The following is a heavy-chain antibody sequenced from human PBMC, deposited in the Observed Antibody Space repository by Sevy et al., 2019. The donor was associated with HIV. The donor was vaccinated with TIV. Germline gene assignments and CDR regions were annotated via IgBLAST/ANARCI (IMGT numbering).Heavy chain of an antibody. CDR2: ISSDGNTK. D-gene: IGHD6-13*01. V-gene: IGHV3-30*18. CDR1: GLTFDTYG. CDR3: AKDSGYTINWYPGF. Sequence: GGSLRLSCAASGLTFDTYGMHWVRQTPGKGLEWVAVISSDGNTKYYGDSVKGRFTVSRDNSKSKLYQQMDSLRTEDTAIYFCAKDSGYTINWYPGFWGQGTLVTVSS. J-gene: IGHJ4*02.